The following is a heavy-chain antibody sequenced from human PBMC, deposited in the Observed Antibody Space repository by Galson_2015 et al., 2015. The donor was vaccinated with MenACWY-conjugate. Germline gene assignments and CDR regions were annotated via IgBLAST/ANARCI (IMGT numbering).Heavy chain of an antibody. D-gene: IGHD3-10*01. J-gene: IGHJ6*03. CDR3: ARSSADYYYYYMDV. Sequence: QSGAEVKKPGASVKVSCKASGYTFTNYGITWVRQAPGQGLEWMGWISAYNGKTDSAQKLQGRVTMTTDTSTSTAYMELRSLSSDDTAVYYCARSSADYYYYYMDVWGKGTTVTVSS. V-gene: IGHV1-18*01. CDR1: GYTFTNYG. CDR2: ISAYNGKT.